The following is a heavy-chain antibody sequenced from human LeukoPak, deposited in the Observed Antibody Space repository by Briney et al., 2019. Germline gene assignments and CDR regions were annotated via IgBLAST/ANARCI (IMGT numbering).Heavy chain of an antibody. Sequence: GASVKVSCKASGYTFTSYYIHWVRQAPGQGLEWMGLINPSGGSTNYAQKLQGRVTMTTDTSTSTAYMELRSLRSEDMAVYYCTLYNYWGQGTLVTVSS. V-gene: IGHV1-46*01. J-gene: IGHJ4*02. CDR2: INPSGGST. CDR1: GYTFTSYY. D-gene: IGHD2-2*02. CDR3: TLYNY.